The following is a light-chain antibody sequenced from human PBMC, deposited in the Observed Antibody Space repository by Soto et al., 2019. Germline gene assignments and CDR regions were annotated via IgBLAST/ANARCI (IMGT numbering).Light chain of an antibody. J-gene: IGKJ2*01. CDR3: QQYNYWPRT. V-gene: IGKV3-15*01. Sequence: EIVMTQSPATLSASPGERATLSCRASQSVSSNLAWYQQKPGQAPRLLIYGASTRATVIPARFSGSGSVTEFTPTISSLQSEDFGVYYCQQYNYWPRTFGQGTKLEIK. CDR2: GAS. CDR1: QSVSSN.